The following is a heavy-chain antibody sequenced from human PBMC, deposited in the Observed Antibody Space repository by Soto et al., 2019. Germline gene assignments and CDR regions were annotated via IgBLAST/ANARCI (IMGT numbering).Heavy chain of an antibody. J-gene: IGHJ4*02. CDR2: VYYSGTT. D-gene: IGHD4-17*01. V-gene: IGHV4-61*01. CDR1: GGSVSNKTYY. Sequence: PSETLSLTCSVSGGSVSNKTYYWSWIRQPPGRRLEWIGYVYYSGTTNYNPSLKSRVTISVDLSKNQFSLRLSSVTTADTALYYCARTTAVPNTLRSRYFFDYWGQGTLVTVSS. CDR3: ARTTAVPNTLRSRYFFDY.